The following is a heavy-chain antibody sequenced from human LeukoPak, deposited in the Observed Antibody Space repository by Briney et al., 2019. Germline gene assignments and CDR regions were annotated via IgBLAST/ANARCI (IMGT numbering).Heavy chain of an antibody. V-gene: IGHV3-9*01. CDR1: GFTFDDYA. Sequence: PGGSLRLSCAASGFTFDDYAMHWVRQAPGKGLEWVSGISWNSGSIGYADSVKGRFTISRDNAKNSLYLQMNSLRAEDTALYYCAKDKSPFLRGWFDPWGQGTLVTVSS. CDR3: AKDKSPFLRGWFDP. D-gene: IGHD2/OR15-2a*01. CDR2: ISWNSGSI. J-gene: IGHJ5*02.